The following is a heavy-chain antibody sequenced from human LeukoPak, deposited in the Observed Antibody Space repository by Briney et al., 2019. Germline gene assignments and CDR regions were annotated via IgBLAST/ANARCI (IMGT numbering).Heavy chain of an antibody. CDR1: GGTFNSYA. CDR2: IIPIFGTA. CDR3: ARAPYVGGVIVNFDY. V-gene: IGHV1-69*05. Sequence: SVKVSCKASGGTFNSYAISWVRQAPGQGLEWMGGIIPIFGTANYAQKFQGRVTITTDESTNTAYMELSSLRSEDAPVYYCARAPYVGGVIVNFDYWAQGTLVTVSS. J-gene: IGHJ4*02. D-gene: IGHD3-16*02.